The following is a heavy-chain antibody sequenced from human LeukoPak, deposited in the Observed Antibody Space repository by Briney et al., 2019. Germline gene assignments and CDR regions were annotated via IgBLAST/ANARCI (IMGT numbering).Heavy chain of an antibody. D-gene: IGHD1-26*01. CDR1: GYTFTNYD. Sequence: ASVKVSCKTSGYTFTNYDITWVRQAPGQGLEWMGLISAYNGNTNYAQKLQGRVTMTTDTSTSTAYMELRSLRSDGTAVYYCARLGFRYSTRYFDSWGQGTLVTVSS. CDR2: ISAYNGNT. V-gene: IGHV1-18*01. J-gene: IGHJ4*02. CDR3: ARLGFRYSTRYFDS.